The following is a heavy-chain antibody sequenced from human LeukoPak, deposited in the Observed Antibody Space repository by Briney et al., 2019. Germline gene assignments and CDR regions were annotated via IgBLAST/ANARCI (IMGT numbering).Heavy chain of an antibody. CDR2: ISGNGRNT. V-gene: IGHV3-23*01. CDR3: ARGRGVYGYWYFDL. J-gene: IGHJ2*01. CDR1: GFTFSSYV. Sequence: GGSLRLSCAASGFTFSSYVMSWVRQAPGKGLEWVSTISGNGRNTYYADSVKGRFTISRDNSKITVYLEMNSLRAEDTAVYYCARGRGVYGYWYFDLWGRCTLVTVSS. D-gene: IGHD2-15*01.